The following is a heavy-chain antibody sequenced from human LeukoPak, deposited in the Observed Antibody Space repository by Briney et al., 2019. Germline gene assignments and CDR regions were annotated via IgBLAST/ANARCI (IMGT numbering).Heavy chain of an antibody. CDR1: GGSISNYY. Sequence: TSGTLSLTCPVSGGSISNYYYWTWIRQPPGKGLEWIGYVYYTGSTNFNPSLKSRVTMSLYTSRNQFSLKLTSLTAADTAVYYCARGAMATTPFFDYWGQGTLVTVSS. V-gene: IGHV4-59*01. J-gene: IGHJ4*02. CDR3: ARGAMATTPFFDY. CDR2: VYYTGST. D-gene: IGHD5-24*01.